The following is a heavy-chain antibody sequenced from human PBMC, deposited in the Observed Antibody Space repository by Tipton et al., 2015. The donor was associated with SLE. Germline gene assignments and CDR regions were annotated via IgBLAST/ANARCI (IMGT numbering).Heavy chain of an antibody. CDR3: ARDSYDFWSGYTPSGTMDV. CDR1: GYSINNGFY. Sequence: LRLSCTVSGYSINNGFYWGWIRQPPGKGLEWIGIINHSGSTYYNVSLKSRVTISIDTSKNQFSLRLSSVTAADTAVYYCARDSYDFWSGYTPSGTMDVWGNGTTVTVSS. J-gene: IGHJ6*03. V-gene: IGHV4-38-2*02. D-gene: IGHD3-3*01. CDR2: INHSGST.